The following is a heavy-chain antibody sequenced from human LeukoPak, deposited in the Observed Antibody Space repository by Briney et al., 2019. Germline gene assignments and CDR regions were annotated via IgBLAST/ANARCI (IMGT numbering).Heavy chain of an antibody. CDR1: GYTFTSYG. J-gene: IGHJ4*02. CDR3: ARDLFPNTYYDFWSGYYYFDY. Sequence: ASVKVSCKASGYTFTSYGISWVRQAPGQGLEWIGCISAYNGNTNYAQKLQGRVTMTTDTSTSTAYMGLRSLRSDDTAVYYCARDLFPNTYYDFWSGYYYFDYWGQGTLVTVSS. CDR2: ISAYNGNT. V-gene: IGHV1-18*01. D-gene: IGHD3-3*01.